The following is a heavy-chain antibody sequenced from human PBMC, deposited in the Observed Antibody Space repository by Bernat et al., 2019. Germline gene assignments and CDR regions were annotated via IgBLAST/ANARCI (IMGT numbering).Heavy chain of an antibody. CDR3: ARTRLWFGELFYAFDI. J-gene: IGHJ3*02. V-gene: IGHV2-70*01. D-gene: IGHD3-10*01. CDR1: GFSLSTSGMC. CDR2: IDWADDK. Sequence: QVTLRESGPALVKPTQTLTLTCTFSGFSLSTSGMCVSWIRQPPGKALEWLALIDWADDKYYSTSLKTRLTISKDTSKNQVVLTMTNMDPVDTATYYCARTRLWFGELFYAFDIWGQGTMVTVSS.